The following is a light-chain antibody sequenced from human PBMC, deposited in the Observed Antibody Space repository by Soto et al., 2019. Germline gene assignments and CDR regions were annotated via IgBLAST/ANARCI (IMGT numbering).Light chain of an antibody. CDR3: PQRSNWPLT. Sequence: EIVLTQSPATLSLSPGERATLSCRASQSFSSYLAWYQQKPGQAPRLLIYDASNRATGIPARFSGSGSGTDFTLTISSLEPEDFAVYYCPQRSNWPLTFGGGTKVEIK. V-gene: IGKV3-11*01. J-gene: IGKJ4*01. CDR2: DAS. CDR1: QSFSSY.